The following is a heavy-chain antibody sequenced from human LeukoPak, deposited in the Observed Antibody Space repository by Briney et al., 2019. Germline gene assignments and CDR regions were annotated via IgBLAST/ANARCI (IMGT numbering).Heavy chain of an antibody. D-gene: IGHD3-10*01. CDR3: ARHEVRGARSFDY. CDR2: IYYSGST. CDR1: GGSISSSSCY. Sequence: SETLSLTCTVSGGSISSSSCYWGWIRQPPGKGLEWIGSIYYSGSTYYNPSLKSRVTISVDTSKNQFSLKLSSVTAADMAVYYCARHEVRGARSFDYWGQGTLVTVSS. J-gene: IGHJ4*02. V-gene: IGHV4-39*01.